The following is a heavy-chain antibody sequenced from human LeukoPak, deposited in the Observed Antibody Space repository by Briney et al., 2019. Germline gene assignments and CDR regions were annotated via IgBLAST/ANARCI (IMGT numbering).Heavy chain of an antibody. CDR2: ISYDGSDK. CDR3: ARDVGGGDTFDY. V-gene: IGHV3-30*04. J-gene: IGHJ4*02. Sequence: GGSLRLSCAASGFTLSSYSMHWVRQAPGKGLEWVAVISYDGSDKYYADSVKGRFTISRDNSKNTLFLQMNSLRAEDTAVYFCARDVGGGDTFDYWGQGTLVTVSS. CDR1: GFTLSSYS. D-gene: IGHD2-21*02.